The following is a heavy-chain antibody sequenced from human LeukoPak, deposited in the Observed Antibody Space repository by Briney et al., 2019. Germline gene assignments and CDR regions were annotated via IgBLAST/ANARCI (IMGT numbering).Heavy chain of an antibody. CDR3: AREAGDNAYDF. V-gene: IGHV1-2*02. Sequence: ASVKVSCKASGYTFTPFYFHWVRQAPGQGLECMGWINPNNGDTRYAQNFQGRVTMTRDTSITTLYLELSSLRSDDTAIYYCAREAGDNAYDFWGPGTMVTVSS. CDR1: GYTFTPFY. D-gene: IGHD3-10*01. J-gene: IGHJ3*01. CDR2: INPNNGDT.